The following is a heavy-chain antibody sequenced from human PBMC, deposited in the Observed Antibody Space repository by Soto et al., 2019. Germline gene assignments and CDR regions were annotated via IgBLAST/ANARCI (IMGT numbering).Heavy chain of an antibody. CDR1: GGSISSRGYF. J-gene: IGHJ5*02. CDR3: ATSNWFDP. V-gene: IGHV4-39*01. CDR2: IYYSGST. Sequence: TSETLSLTCTVSGGSISSRGYFWGWIRQHPGKGLEWIGTIYYSGSTYYNPSLKSRVTISVDTSKNQFSLKLSSVTAADTAVYYCATSNWFDPRGQGTPVTVSS.